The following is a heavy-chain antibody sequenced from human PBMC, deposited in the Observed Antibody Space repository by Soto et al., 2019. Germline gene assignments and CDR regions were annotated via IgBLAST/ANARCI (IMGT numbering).Heavy chain of an antibody. D-gene: IGHD5-18*01. V-gene: IGHV1-8*01. CDR3: ARMASFGSLNWFDP. CDR1: GYTFTNND. J-gene: IGHJ5*02. Sequence: GASVKVSCKASGYTFTNNDVTWVRQATGQGLEWMGWMNPGSGDTGYAQKFQGRVTMTRNISIATAYMELSSLRSEDTAIYYCARMASFGSLNWFDPWGQGTLVTASS. CDR2: MNPGSGDT.